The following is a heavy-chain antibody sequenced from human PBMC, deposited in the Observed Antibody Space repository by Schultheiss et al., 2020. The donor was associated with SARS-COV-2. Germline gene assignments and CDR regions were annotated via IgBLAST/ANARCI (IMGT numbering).Heavy chain of an antibody. CDR1: GASISSFY. CDR3: ARATRVESLFSVRGGSFDF. D-gene: IGHD5-24*01. CDR2: IYFTGIT. J-gene: IGHJ4*02. V-gene: IGHV4-59*01. Sequence: SETLSLTCTVSGASISSFYWSWIRQPPGKGLDPIGNIYFTGITKYNPSLKSRVTISIDTSKNQFSLKLGSVTAADTAVYFCARATRVESLFSVRGGSFDFWGRGALVPVSS.